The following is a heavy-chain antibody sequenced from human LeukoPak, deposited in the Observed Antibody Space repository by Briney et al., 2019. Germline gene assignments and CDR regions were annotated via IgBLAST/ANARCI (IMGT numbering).Heavy chain of an antibody. CDR1: GYTFTSYD. D-gene: IGHD2-15*01. CDR2: MNPNSGNT. V-gene: IGHV1-8*03. J-gene: IGHJ6*03. CDR3: ARAIRGGYQQYHYYYYYYMDV. Sequence: GASVKVSCKASGYTFTSYDINWVRQATGQGLEWMGWMNPNSGNTGYAQKFQGRVTITRNTSISTAYMELSSLRSEDTAVYYCARAIRGGYQQYHYYYYYYMDVWGKGTTVTVSS.